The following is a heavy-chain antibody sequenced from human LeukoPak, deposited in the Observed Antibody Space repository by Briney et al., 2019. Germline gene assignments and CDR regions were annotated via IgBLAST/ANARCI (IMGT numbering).Heavy chain of an antibody. Sequence: SETLSLTCTVSGGSINNYYWTWIWQPPGKGLEWIAYIYYTGSTNYNPSLKSRVTISVDTSKNQFSLKLNSVTAADTAVYYCARDTYYDATFDYWGQGTLVTVSS. V-gene: IGHV4-59*01. CDR1: GGSINNYY. CDR2: IYYTGST. D-gene: IGHD3-22*01. CDR3: ARDTYYDATFDY. J-gene: IGHJ4*02.